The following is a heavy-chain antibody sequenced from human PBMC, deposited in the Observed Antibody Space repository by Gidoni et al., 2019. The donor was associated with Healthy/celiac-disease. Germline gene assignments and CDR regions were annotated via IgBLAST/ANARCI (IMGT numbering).Heavy chain of an antibody. CDR1: GGTFSSYA. J-gene: IGHJ6*02. CDR2: IIPIFGTA. CDR3: ARGSITIFGVGYYYYGMDV. Sequence: QVQLVQSGAEVKKPGSSVKVSCKASGGTFSSYAISWVRQAPGQGLEWMGGIIPIFGTANYAQKFQGRVTITADKSTSTAYMELSSLRSEDTAVYYCARGSITIFGVGYYYYGMDVWGQGTTVTVSS. V-gene: IGHV1-69*06. D-gene: IGHD3-3*01.